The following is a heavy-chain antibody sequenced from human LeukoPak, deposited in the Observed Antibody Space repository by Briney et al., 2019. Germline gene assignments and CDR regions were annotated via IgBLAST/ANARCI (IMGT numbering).Heavy chain of an antibody. Sequence: GESLKISCKGSGYSFTSYWIGWVRQMPGKGLEWMGIISPGDSDTRYSPSFQGQVTISADKSIGTAYLQWSSLKASDTAMYYCARENSGYDLMVIATRWGFDPWGQGTLVTVSS. D-gene: IGHD5-12*01. CDR2: ISPGDSDT. V-gene: IGHV5-51*01. CDR3: ARENSGYDLMVIATRWGFDP. J-gene: IGHJ5*02. CDR1: GYSFTSYW.